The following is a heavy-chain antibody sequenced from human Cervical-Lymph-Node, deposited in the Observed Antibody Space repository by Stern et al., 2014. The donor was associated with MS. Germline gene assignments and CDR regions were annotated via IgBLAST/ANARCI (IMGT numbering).Heavy chain of an antibody. J-gene: IGHJ6*02. CDR1: GYNFTSYH. D-gene: IGHD6-19*01. CDR2: INPSGGSR. Sequence: VQLVESRAEVKKPGASGKVSCKASGYNFTSYHLHWVRQAPGPGLEWMGIINPSGGSRSYAQKFQGRVTMTRDTSTSTVYMELSSLRSEDTAVYYCAREVAGHRLGLMDVWGQGTTVTVSS. V-gene: IGHV1-46*01. CDR3: AREVAGHRLGLMDV.